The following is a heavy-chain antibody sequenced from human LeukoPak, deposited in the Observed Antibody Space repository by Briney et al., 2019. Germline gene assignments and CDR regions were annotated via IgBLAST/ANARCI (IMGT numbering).Heavy chain of an antibody. CDR2: ISTSGGST. V-gene: IGHV3-23*01. CDR3: AIMHPYYDGSGYWVQ. D-gene: IGHD3-22*01. J-gene: IGHJ4*02. CDR1: GFTFSSYA. Sequence: GGSLRLSCAASGFTFSSYAMSWVRQAPGKGLEWISGISTSGGSTAYADSVKGRFTISRDNPRNTLYMQMNSLRAEDTALYYCAIMHPYYDGSGYWVQWGQGTLVTVSS.